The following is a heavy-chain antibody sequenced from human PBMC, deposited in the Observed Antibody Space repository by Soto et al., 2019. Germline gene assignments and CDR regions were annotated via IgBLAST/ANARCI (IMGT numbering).Heavy chain of an antibody. CDR2: IYPRDSDT. CDR3: ARRDVRNWFYY. J-gene: IGHJ4*02. V-gene: IGHV5-51*01. Sequence: VGWMLQITGKGLEWMGIIYPRDSDTRYSPSFEGQVTMSVDKSISTAHLQWSSLKASDTGTYYCARRDVRNWFYYSGQGPLVSLYS.